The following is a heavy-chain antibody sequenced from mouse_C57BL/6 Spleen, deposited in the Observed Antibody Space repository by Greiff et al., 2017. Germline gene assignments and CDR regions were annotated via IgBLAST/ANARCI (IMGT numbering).Heavy chain of an antibody. CDR3: GRDYGYDVGDY. J-gene: IGHJ2*01. CDR1: GYTFTSYW. CDR2: IHPSDSDT. V-gene: IGHV1-74*01. D-gene: IGHD2-2*01. Sequence: QVQLQQPGAELVKPGASVKVSCKASGYTFTSYWMHWVKQRPGQGLEWIGRIHPSDSDTNYNQKFKGKATLTVDKSSSTAYMQLSSLTSEVSAVYYCGRDYGYDVGDYWGQGTTLTVSS.